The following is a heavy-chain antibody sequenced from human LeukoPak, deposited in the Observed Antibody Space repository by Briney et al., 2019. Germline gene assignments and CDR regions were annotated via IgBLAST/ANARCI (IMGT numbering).Heavy chain of an antibody. V-gene: IGHV3-30-3*01. D-gene: IGHD6-13*01. CDR2: ISFDGGNK. Sequence: GGSLRLSCATSGFTFSMSAMHWVRLAPGKGLDWVAVISFDGGNKFYADSVKGRFPISRDNSKNTLYLQMNSLGLDDTAVYFCARGRAGIAAAGLDYWGQGTLVTVSS. CDR1: GFTFSMSA. CDR3: ARGRAGIAAAGLDY. J-gene: IGHJ4*02.